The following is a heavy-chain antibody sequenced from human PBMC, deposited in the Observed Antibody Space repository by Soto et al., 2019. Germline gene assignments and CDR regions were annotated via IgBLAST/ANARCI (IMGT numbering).Heavy chain of an antibody. D-gene: IGHD1-20*01. CDR2: TYYRSKWYN. CDR3: ARDPEGITGKPAYYYGMDV. Sequence: PSQTLSLTCVISGDSVSSNSAAWNWIRQSPSRGLEWLGRTYYRSKWYNDYAVSVKSRITINPDTSKNQFSLQLNSVTPEDTAVYYCARDPEGITGKPAYYYGMDVWGQGTTVTVSS. V-gene: IGHV6-1*01. J-gene: IGHJ6*02. CDR1: GDSVSSNSAA.